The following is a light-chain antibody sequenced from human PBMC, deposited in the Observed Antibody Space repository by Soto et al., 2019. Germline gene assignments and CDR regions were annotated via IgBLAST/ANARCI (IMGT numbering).Light chain of an antibody. CDR3: QQYKSYWT. CDR1: QTINTW. V-gene: IGKV1-5*03. Sequence: DIQMTQSPSTLSASVGDRVTITSRASQTINTWLAWYQQKPGKAPKLLIYKASSLEGGVPSRFSGSGSGTEFTLTISSLQPDDFATYYCQQYKSYWTFGQGTKVEIK. J-gene: IGKJ1*01. CDR2: KAS.